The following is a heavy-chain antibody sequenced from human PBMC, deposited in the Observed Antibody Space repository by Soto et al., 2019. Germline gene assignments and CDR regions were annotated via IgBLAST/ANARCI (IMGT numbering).Heavy chain of an antibody. CDR1: GFTFSNYG. CDR3: AKEGGSMQPFDY. Sequence: EVQLLESGGGLVQPGGSLSLSCATSGFTFSNYGMGWVRQAPGKGLEWVSALSASGANTYYADSGRGRFTISRDNSKNPLYLQMNSLRAEDTAVYYCAKEGGSMQPFDYWGQGTLVTVSS. V-gene: IGHV3-23*01. D-gene: IGHD5-12*01. CDR2: LSASGANT. J-gene: IGHJ4*02.